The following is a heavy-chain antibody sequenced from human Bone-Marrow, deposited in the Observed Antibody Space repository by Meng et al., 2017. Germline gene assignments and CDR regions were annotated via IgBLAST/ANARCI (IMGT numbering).Heavy chain of an antibody. CDR3: ARDNSLTPQDNWFDP. Sequence: SETLSLTCTVSGGPISSSSYYWGWIRQPPGKGLEWIGSIYYSGSTYYNPSLKSRVTISVDTSKNQFSLKLSSVTAADTAVYYCARDNSLTPQDNWFDPWGQGTLVTVSS. J-gene: IGHJ5*02. D-gene: IGHD2/OR15-2a*01. V-gene: IGHV4-39*07. CDR1: GGPISSSSYY. CDR2: IYYSGST.